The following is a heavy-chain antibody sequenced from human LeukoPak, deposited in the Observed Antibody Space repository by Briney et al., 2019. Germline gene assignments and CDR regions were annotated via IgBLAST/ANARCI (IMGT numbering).Heavy chain of an antibody. Sequence: SETLSLTCTVSGGSISSYYWSWIRQPPGKGLEWIGYIYYSGSTNYNSSLKSRVTISVDTSKNQFSLKLSSVTAADTAVYYCARTHLEGFIFDYWGQGTLVTVSS. V-gene: IGHV4-59*01. CDR1: GGSISSYY. J-gene: IGHJ4*02. CDR3: ARTHLEGFIFDY. CDR2: IYYSGST.